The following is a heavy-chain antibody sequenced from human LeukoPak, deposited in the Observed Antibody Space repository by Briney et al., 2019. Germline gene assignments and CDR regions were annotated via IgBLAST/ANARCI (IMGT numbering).Heavy chain of an antibody. Sequence: PGGSLRLSCAASGFTFNRYNMNWVRRAPGKGLEWVSSISTSSSYIYYADSVKGRFTISRDKAKNSLYLQMNSLRAEDTAVYYCARVRYDGSGYYSIYDYWGQGTLVTVSS. V-gene: IGHV3-21*01. CDR1: GFTFNRYN. CDR3: ARVRYDGSGYYSIYDY. CDR2: ISTSSSYI. D-gene: IGHD3-22*01. J-gene: IGHJ4*02.